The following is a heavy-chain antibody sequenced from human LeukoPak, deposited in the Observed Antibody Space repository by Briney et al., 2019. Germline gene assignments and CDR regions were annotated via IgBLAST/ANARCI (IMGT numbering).Heavy chain of an antibody. CDR2: IYHSGST. CDR3: ARAPPAYSSGWYCFDY. CDR1: GGSISSSNW. Sequence: SETLSLTCAVSGGSISSSNWWSWVRQPPGKGLEWIGEIYHSGSTNYNPSLKSRVTISVDKSKNQFSLKLSSVTAADTAVYYCARAPPAYSSGWYCFDYWGQGTLVTVSS. J-gene: IGHJ4*02. V-gene: IGHV4-4*02. D-gene: IGHD6-19*01.